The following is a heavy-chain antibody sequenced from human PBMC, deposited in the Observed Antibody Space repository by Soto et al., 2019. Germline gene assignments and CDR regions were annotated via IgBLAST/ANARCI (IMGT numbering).Heavy chain of an antibody. CDR1: GFTASSNY. CDR3: ARVEKRITYDY. V-gene: IGHV3-53*01. J-gene: IGHJ4*02. Sequence: GVLRLSCAASGFTASSNYMSWVRQAPGKGLEWVSVIYSGGSTYYADSVKGRFTISRDNSKNTLYLQMNSLRAEDTAVYYCARVEKRITYDYWGQGTLVTVSS. CDR2: IYSGGST. D-gene: IGHD3-10*01.